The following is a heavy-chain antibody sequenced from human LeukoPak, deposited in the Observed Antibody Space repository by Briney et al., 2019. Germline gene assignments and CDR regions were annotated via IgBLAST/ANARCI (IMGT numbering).Heavy chain of an antibody. CDR3: ARQLCTRDYYMDV. CDR1: GYSFTSYW. CDR2: IYPGDSDT. V-gene: IGHV5-51*01. Sequence: GESLKISCKGSGYSFTSYWIGWVRQMPGKGLEWMGIIYPGDSDTRYSPSFQGQVTISADKSISTAYLQWSSLKASDTAMYYCARQLCTRDYYMDVWGKGTAVTVSS. J-gene: IGHJ6*03.